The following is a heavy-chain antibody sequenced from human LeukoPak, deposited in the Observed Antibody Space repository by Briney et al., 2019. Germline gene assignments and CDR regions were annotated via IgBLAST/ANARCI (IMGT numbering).Heavy chain of an antibody. Sequence: SETLSLTCAVYGGSFSGYYWSWIRQPPGKGLEWIGEINHSGSTNYNPSLKSRVTMSVDTSKNQFSLKLSSVTAADTAVYYCARDMRSSGYFAYFDYWGQGTLGTVSS. CDR1: GGSFSGYY. CDR2: INHSGST. CDR3: ARDMRSSGYFAYFDY. V-gene: IGHV4-34*01. J-gene: IGHJ4*02. D-gene: IGHD3-22*01.